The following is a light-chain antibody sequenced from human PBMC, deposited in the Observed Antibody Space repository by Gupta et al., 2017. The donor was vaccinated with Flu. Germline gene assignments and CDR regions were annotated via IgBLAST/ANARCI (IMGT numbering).Light chain of an antibody. CDR3: QQYHSTPT. J-gene: IGKJ2*01. CDR2: WAS. V-gene: IGKV4-1*01. Sequence: DIVMAQSPDSLTVSLGERATISCKSSQSVLHSSKSKNYLAWYQQKPGQPPKLLIYWASTRESGVPDRFSGGGSGTDFTLTISSLQAEDVAVYYCQQYHSTPTFGQGTKLEIK. CDR1: QSVLHSSKSKNY.